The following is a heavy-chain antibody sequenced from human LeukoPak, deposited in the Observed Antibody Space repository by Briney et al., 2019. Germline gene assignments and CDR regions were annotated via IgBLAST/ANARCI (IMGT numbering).Heavy chain of an antibody. CDR1: GFTFSSSG. J-gene: IGHJ4*02. CDR3: ARRSGYDSGYFDY. CDR2: ISGRDTNT. Sequence: GGSLRLSCAASGFTFSSSGMSWVRQAPGKGLEWVSTISGRDTNTYYADSVEGRFIISRDNSKNTLYLQMNSLRAEDTAVYYCARRSGYDSGYFDYWGQGILVTVSS. V-gene: IGHV3-23*01. D-gene: IGHD3-22*01.